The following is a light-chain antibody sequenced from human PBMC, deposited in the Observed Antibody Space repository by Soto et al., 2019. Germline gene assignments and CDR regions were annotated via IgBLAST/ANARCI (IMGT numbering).Light chain of an antibody. CDR2: GNN. Sequence: QSVLTQPPSVSGAPGQSITISCTGSSSNIGAGYDVHWYQQVPGTTPKLLIYGNNNRASGVPDRFSVSKSGTSASLAISGFQAEVEADSYCQSYDNSLTYVFGTGTKLTVL. CDR3: QSYDNSLTYV. J-gene: IGLJ1*01. V-gene: IGLV1-40*01. CDR1: SSNIGAGYD.